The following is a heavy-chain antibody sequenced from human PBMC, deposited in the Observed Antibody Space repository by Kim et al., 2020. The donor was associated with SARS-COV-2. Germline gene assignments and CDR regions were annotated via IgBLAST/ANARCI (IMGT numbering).Heavy chain of an antibody. D-gene: IGHD6-13*01. Sequence: SETLSLTCTVSGGSISSSSYYWGWIRQPPGKGLEWIGSIYYSGSTYYNPSLKSRVTISVDTSKNQFSLKLSSVTAADTAVYYCAKTWQLVGNWFDPWGQGTLVTVSS. CDR3: AKTWQLVGNWFDP. CDR2: IYYSGST. CDR1: GGSISSSSYY. V-gene: IGHV4-39*01. J-gene: IGHJ5*02.